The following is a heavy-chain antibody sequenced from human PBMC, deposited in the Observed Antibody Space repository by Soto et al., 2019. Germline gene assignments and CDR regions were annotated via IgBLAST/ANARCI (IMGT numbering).Heavy chain of an antibody. CDR3: AAHLETTVTMLDY. J-gene: IGHJ4*02. CDR1: GFTFTSSA. CDR2: IVVGSGNT. V-gene: IGHV1-58*01. Sequence: ASVKVSCKASGFTFTSSAVQWVRQARGQRLEWIGWIVVGSGNTNYAQKFQERVTITRDMSTSTAYMELSSLRSEDTAVYYCAAHLETTVTMLDYWGQGTLVTVSS. D-gene: IGHD4-17*01.